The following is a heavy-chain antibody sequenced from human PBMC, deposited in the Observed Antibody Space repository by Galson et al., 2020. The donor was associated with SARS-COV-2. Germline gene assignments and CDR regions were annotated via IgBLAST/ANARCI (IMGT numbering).Heavy chain of an antibody. V-gene: IGHV4-4*07. CDR3: ARDWTTVTDGMDV. CDR2: IYPSGST. D-gene: IGHD4-17*01. CDR1: GGSISSYY. Sequence: ETSETLSLTCTVPGGSISSYYWSWLGQPAGKGLEWIGRIYPSGSTNYNPSLKSRVTMSVDTSKNQFSLKLSSVTAADTAVYYWARDWTTVTDGMDVWGQGTTVTVSS. J-gene: IGHJ6*02.